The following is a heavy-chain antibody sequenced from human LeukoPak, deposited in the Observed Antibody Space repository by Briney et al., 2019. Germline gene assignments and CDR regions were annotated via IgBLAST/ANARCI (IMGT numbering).Heavy chain of an antibody. CDR2: IYYSGST. J-gene: IGHJ3*02. D-gene: IGHD1-26*01. Sequence: PSETLSLTCTVSGGSISSGSYYWSWIRQPPGKGLEWIGYIYYSGSTYYNPSLKSRVTISVDTSKNQFSLKLSSVTAADTAVYYCARVLVGGSYYEKWHAFDIWGQGTMVTVSS. CDR1: GGSISSGSYY. V-gene: IGHV4-30-4*08. CDR3: ARVLVGGSYYEKWHAFDI.